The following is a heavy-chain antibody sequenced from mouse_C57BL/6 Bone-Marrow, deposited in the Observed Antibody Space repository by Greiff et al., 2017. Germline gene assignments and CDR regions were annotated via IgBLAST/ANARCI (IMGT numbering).Heavy chain of an antibody. Sequence: QVQLQQSGAELARPGASVTLSCKASGYTFTSYGISWVKQRTGQGLEWIGEIYPRSGNTYYNEKFKGKATLTVDQSSSTAYMGLRSLTSVDSAVYFWARRWYVDVWGKGTTVTVSS. CDR1: GYTFTSYG. J-gene: IGHJ1*03. CDR3: ARRWYVDV. V-gene: IGHV1-81*01. CDR2: IYPRSGNT.